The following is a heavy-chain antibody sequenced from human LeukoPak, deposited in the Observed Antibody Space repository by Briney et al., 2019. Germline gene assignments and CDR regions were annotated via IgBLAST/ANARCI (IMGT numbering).Heavy chain of an antibody. Sequence: ASVKVSCKASGGTFSSYAISWVRQAPGQGLEWMGGIIPIFGTANYAQKFQGRVTITADESTSTAYMEPSSLRSENTAVYYFASQNRGIDYWGQGPLVTVSS. J-gene: IGHJ4*02. D-gene: IGHD3-16*01. CDR2: IIPIFGTA. V-gene: IGHV1-69*13. CDR3: ASQNRGIDY. CDR1: GGTFSSYA.